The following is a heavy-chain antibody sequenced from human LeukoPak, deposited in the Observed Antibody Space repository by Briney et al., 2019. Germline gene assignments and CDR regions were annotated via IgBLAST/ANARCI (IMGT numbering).Heavy chain of an antibody. CDR3: ARDSLSGGASSYFDF. CDR2: ISRHNGNT. J-gene: IGHJ4*02. D-gene: IGHD1-26*01. V-gene: IGHV1-18*01. Sequence: ASVKVSCKASGYTFTDFGLSWVRQAPGQGLEWMGWISRHNGNTKYAQKFQGRVTMTTDTSTTTACMELRSLRSDDTAVYYCARDSLSGGASSYFDFWGQGTLVIVSS. CDR1: GYTFTDFG.